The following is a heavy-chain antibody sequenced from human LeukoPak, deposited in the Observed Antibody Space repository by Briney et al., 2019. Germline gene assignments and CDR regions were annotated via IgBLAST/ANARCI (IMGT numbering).Heavy chain of an antibody. CDR3: AREGGYDILPGYYHTFDI. V-gene: IGHV1-2*02. CDR1: GYTFTGYY. D-gene: IGHD3-9*01. Sequence: ASVKVSCKASGYTFTGYYMHWVRQAPGQGLEWMGWINPNSGGTNYAQKFQGRVTMTRDTSISTAYMELRWLRSDDTAFYYCAREGGYDILPGYYHTFDIWGQGTMVTVS. J-gene: IGHJ3*02. CDR2: INPNSGGT.